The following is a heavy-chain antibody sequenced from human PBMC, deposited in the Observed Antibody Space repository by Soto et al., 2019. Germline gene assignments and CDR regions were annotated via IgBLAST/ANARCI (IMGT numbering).Heavy chain of an antibody. CDR3: AKGAVAGTPTSYYYYGMDV. CDR1: GGTFRTYA. CDR2: IIPIFGKV. J-gene: IGHJ6*02. D-gene: IGHD6-19*01. V-gene: IGHV1-69*12. Sequence: QVQLLQSGAEVKKPGSSVRVSCEASGGTFRTYAISWVRQAPGQGLEWMGEIIPIFGKVNYAQKFQGRVTITADESTTTVYMALRSLTSKDTAVYHCAKGAVAGTPTSYYYYGMDVWGQGTTVTVS.